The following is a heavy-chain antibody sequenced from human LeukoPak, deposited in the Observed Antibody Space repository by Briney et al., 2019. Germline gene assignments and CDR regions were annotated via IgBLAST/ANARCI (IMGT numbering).Heavy chain of an antibody. CDR3: ARDRAYGDYRDAFDI. J-gene: IGHJ3*02. CDR1: GFTFSSYA. CDR2: ISYDGSNK. V-gene: IGHV3-30*04. Sequence: GRSLRLSCAASGFTFSSYAMHWVRQAPGKGLEWGAVISYDGSNKYYADSVKGRFTISRDNSKNTLYLQMNSLRAEDTAVYYCARDRAYGDYRDAFDIWGQGTMVTVSS. D-gene: IGHD4-17*01.